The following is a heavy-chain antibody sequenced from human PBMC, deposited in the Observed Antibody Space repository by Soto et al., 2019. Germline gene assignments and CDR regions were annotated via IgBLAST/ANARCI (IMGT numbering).Heavy chain of an antibody. CDR2: TYFSGST. V-gene: IGHV4-31*03. J-gene: IGHJ6*02. D-gene: IGHD2-2*01. Sequence: SETLSLTCTVSGDSVNRGGYYWSWIRQHPGKGLEWIGHTYFSGSTNYNPPLKSRVTISVDTSKNQFSLKLSSVTAADTAAYYCARDRDIVVVPAATGRPYYYGMDVWGQGTTVTVSS. CDR1: GDSVNRGGYY. CDR3: ARDRDIVVVPAATGRPYYYGMDV.